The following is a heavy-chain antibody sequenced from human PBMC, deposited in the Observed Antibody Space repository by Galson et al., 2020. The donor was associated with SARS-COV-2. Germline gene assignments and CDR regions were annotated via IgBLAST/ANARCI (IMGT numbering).Heavy chain of an antibody. Sequence: GRCVSRSCAAAGSTSSSYGMHWVRQVPGKGLEWVAVIWYDGSNKYYADSVKGRFTISRDKSKNTPYLQMNSLRAEDTAVYYCARGLVDYDYVWGNYRRGAFDIWGQGTMVTVSS. V-gene: IGHV3-33*01. CDR3: ARGLVDYDYVWGNYRRGAFDI. CDR2: IWYDGSNK. D-gene: IGHD3-16*02. J-gene: IGHJ3*02. CDR1: GSTSSSYG.